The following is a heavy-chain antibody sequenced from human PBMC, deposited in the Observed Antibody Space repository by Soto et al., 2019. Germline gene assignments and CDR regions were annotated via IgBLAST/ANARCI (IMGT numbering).Heavy chain of an antibody. CDR3: ASVVVVVPAAANKHVNNRFDP. D-gene: IGHD2-2*01. Sequence: QVQLQESGPGLVKSSQTLSLTCTVSGGSIRSSGYFWGWIRQHPVRGLEWIVYIYYSGTTYSNPSLKSRVTTSVDTSKNQSSLKLSSVTAADTDIYYCASVVVVVPAAANKHVNNRFDPWGQGTLVTVSS. V-gene: IGHV4-31*03. CDR2: IYYSGTT. CDR1: GGSIRSSGYF. J-gene: IGHJ5*02.